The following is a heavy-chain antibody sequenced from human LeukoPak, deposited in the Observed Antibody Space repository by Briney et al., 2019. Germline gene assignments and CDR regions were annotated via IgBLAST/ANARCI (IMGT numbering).Heavy chain of an antibody. V-gene: IGHV1-46*01. CDR3: ARDSIAAAGTGKRDYYFDY. Sequence: GASVKVSCKASGYTFTSYYMHWVRQAPGQGLEWMGIINPSGGSTSYAQKFQGRVTMTRDMSTSTVYMELSSLRSEDTAVYYCARDSIAAAGTGKRDYYFDYWGQGTLVTVSS. CDR1: GYTFTSYY. D-gene: IGHD6-13*01. CDR2: INPSGGST. J-gene: IGHJ4*02.